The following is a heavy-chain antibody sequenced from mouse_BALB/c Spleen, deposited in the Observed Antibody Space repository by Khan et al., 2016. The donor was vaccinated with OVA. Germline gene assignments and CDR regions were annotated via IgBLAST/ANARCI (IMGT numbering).Heavy chain of an antibody. CDR3: ARSDGYYGRGAMDY. V-gene: IGHV5-9-3*01. D-gene: IGHD2-3*01. CDR2: ISSGGTYT. Sequence: EVQLVESGGGLVKPGGSLKVSCAVSGFTLSRYAMSWVRQTPEKRLEWVATISSGGTYTYYPDSVKGRFTISRDNAENTLYLQMSSLRYEDTAMYYCARSDGYYGRGAMDYWGQGTSVTVSS. CDR1: GFTLSRYA. J-gene: IGHJ4*01.